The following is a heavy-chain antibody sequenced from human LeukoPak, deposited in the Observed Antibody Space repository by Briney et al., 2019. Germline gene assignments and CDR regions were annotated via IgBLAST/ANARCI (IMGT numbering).Heavy chain of an antibody. Sequence: GGSLRLSCAASGFTFSSYAMSWVRQAPGKGLEWVSAISGSGGSTYYADSVKGRFTISRDNSKNTLYLQMNSLRAEDTAVYYCAKSQYSSGWYEGIYWYFDLWGRGTLVTVSS. J-gene: IGHJ2*01. CDR3: AKSQYSSGWYEGIYWYFDL. CDR1: GFTFSSYA. V-gene: IGHV3-23*01. D-gene: IGHD6-19*01. CDR2: ISGSGGST.